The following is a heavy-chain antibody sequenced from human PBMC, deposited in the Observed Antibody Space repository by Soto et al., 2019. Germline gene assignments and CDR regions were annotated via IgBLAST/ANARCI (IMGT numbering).Heavy chain of an antibody. V-gene: IGHV1-69*13. CDR2: ITPIFRAT. D-gene: IGHD3-22*01. J-gene: IGHJ2*01. CDR1: GGTFSSDG. CDR3: ARGRDTYYYDSSGYSGWYFDL. Sequence: ASVKVSCKASGGTFSSDGISWVRQAPGQGLEWMGGITPIFRATKYAQKLQGRVTITADESTSTAYMELSSLRSEDTAVYYCARGRDTYYYDSSGYSGWYFDLWGRGTLVTVSS.